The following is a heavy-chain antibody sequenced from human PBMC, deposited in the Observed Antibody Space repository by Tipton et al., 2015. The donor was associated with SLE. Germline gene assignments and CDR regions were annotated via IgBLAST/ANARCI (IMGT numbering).Heavy chain of an antibody. CDR2: IWYDGSNK. V-gene: IGHV3-33*01. CDR1: GFTFSSYG. CDR3: ARGGDSGGSCFDY. J-gene: IGHJ4*02. Sequence: RSLRLSCAASGFTFSSYGMHWVRQAPGKGLEWVAVIWYDGSNKYYADSVKGRFTISRDNSKNTLYLQMNSLRAEDTAVYYCARGGDSGGSCFDYWGQGTMVTVSS. D-gene: IGHD2-15*01.